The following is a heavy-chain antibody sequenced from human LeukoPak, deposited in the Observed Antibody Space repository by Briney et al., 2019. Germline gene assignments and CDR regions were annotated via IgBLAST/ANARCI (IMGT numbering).Heavy chain of an antibody. V-gene: IGHV3-66*01. Sequence: PGGALRLSCAASGFTVSRNYMSWALLAPGKGLEWVSIITSAGSTHYATSVKGRFTISRDNSKNTVYLQMNSLRAEDTAVYYCATRGLSGYYYGMDVWGQGTTVTVSS. J-gene: IGHJ6*02. D-gene: IGHD3/OR15-3a*01. CDR2: ITSAGST. CDR1: GFTVSRNY. CDR3: ATRGLSGYYYGMDV.